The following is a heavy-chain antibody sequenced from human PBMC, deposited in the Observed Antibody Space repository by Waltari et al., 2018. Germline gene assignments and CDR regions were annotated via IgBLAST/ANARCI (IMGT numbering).Heavy chain of an antibody. D-gene: IGHD6-13*01. CDR2: IYYSRST. J-gene: IGHJ3*02. Sequence: QLQLQESGPGLVRPAQTLSLTCTVSGGFISRVDYHLSWLRQHPGKGLEWIGYIYYSRSTYYNPSLKSRVTIAVDTSNNQLSLRLSSVTDADTAVYYWARDDGGSWNDAFDIWGQGTMVTVSS. CDR3: ARDDGGSWNDAFDI. V-gene: IGHV4-31*03. CDR1: GGFISRVDYH.